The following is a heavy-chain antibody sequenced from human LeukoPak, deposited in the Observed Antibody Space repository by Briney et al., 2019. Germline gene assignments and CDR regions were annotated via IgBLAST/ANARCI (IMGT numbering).Heavy chain of an antibody. CDR3: ARDHGIAAAGSIPFDY. CDR2: ISSSSSYT. CDR1: GFTFSIYA. J-gene: IGHJ4*02. Sequence: PGGSLRLSCAASGFTFSIYAMSWIRQAPGKGLEWVSYISSSSSYTNYADSVKGRFTISRDNAKNSLYLQMNSLRAEDTAVYYCARDHGIAAAGSIPFDYWGQGTLVTVSS. D-gene: IGHD6-13*01. V-gene: IGHV3-11*05.